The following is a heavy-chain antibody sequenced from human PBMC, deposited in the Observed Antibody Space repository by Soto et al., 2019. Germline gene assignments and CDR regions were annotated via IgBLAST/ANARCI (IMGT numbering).Heavy chain of an antibody. CDR3: ATEFPYYVSSDSYLDY. Sequence: PSQTLSLTCAISGDSVSGNSAAWNWIRQSPSRGLEWLGRTYYRSRWYNDYAVSVKSQITVTPDTSKNQFSLHLNSVTPEDTAVYYCATEFPYYVSSDSYLDYWGQGALVTVYS. CDR1: GDSVSGNSAA. D-gene: IGHD3-16*01. CDR2: TYYRSRWYN. V-gene: IGHV6-1*01. J-gene: IGHJ4*02.